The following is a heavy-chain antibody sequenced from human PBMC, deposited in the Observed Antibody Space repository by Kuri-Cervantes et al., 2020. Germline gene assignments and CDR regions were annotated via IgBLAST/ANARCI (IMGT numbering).Heavy chain of an antibody. CDR2: IYHSGST. V-gene: IGHV4-30-2*01. J-gene: IGHJ6*02. D-gene: IGHD3-16*01. CDR1: GGSISSGGYS. CDR3: AKGFGKTGHYYYGMDV. Sequence: LRLSCAVSGGSISSGGYSWSWIRQPPGKGLEWIGYIYHSGSTYYNPSLKSRVTISVDRSKNQFSLKLSSVTAADTAVYYCAKGFGKTGHYYYGMDVWGQGTTVTVSS.